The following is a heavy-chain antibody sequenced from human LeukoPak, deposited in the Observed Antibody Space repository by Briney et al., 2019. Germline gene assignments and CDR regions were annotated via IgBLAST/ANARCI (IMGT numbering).Heavy chain of an antibody. CDR2: IRSKSNSYAT. CDR1: GFTFSGSA. V-gene: IGHV3-73*01. Sequence: PGGSLRLSCAASGFTFSGSAMHWVRQASGKGLEWVGRIRSKSNSYATAYAASVKGRFTIPRDDSKNTAYLQMNSLKTEDTAVYYCTLPRGYCTNGVCPNYYYYYMDVWGKGTTVTVSS. CDR3: TLPRGYCTNGVCPNYYYYYMDV. J-gene: IGHJ6*03. D-gene: IGHD2-8*01.